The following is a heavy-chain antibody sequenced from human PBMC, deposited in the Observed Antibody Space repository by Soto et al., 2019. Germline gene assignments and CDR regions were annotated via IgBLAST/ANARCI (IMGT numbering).Heavy chain of an antibody. V-gene: IGHV1-46*04. J-gene: IGHJ6*03. Sequence: QVQLVQSGAEVKKPGASVKVSCKASGYSFTSYSFHWVRQAPGQGLEWMGMISPSGGNTSYAQKLQGRVALPSDPSVRTMYKELRSPRPGDTAVYYCARVLSGTASYAACDYFYYMDVCCSGNTVTVSS. CDR2: ISPSGGNT. CDR3: ARVLSGTASYAACDYFYYMDV. D-gene: IGHD2-2*01. CDR1: GYSFTSYS.